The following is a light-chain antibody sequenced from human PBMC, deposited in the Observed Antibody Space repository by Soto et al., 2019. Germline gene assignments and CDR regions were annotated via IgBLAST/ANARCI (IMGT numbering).Light chain of an antibody. CDR1: QSLSSN. CDR3: QQFGSSPPGI. V-gene: IGKV3-20*01. Sequence: IALTQSPGTLPLPPGERATLSCAASQSLSSNLAWYQQKPGQAPRLLIYGASTRAAGIPDRFRGSGSGSEFSLTISGLEPEDFAVYFCQQFGSSPPGIFGQGTRLEIK. J-gene: IGKJ5*01. CDR2: GAS.